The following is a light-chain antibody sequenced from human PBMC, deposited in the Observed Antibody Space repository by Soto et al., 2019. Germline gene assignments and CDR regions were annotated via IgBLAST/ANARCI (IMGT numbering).Light chain of an antibody. CDR2: RVS. Sequence: ETVLTQSPATLSLSPGERATLSCRASQTVSRFLAWYQQKPGQAPRLLIYRVSNRATGVPARFSGSGSGTDFALSISSLEPEDSGVYYCQKRFTWPLTFGGGTKVEI. V-gene: IGKV3-11*01. CDR3: QKRFTWPLT. CDR1: QTVSRF. J-gene: IGKJ4*01.